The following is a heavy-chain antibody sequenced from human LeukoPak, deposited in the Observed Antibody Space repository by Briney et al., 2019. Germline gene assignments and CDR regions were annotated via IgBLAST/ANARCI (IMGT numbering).Heavy chain of an antibody. J-gene: IGHJ6*02. Sequence: GGSLTLSRGASGYSLSSYGMHWVRQAPGKGLVWVSRINGAGTTTTYADSVKGRFTISRDNAKNTLSLEMDSLRVEDTAVYYCIRGVSGYYSYYAMDVWGQGTTVIVSS. CDR2: INGAGTTT. CDR1: GYSLSSYG. CDR3: IRGVSGYYSYYAMDV. D-gene: IGHD1-26*01. V-gene: IGHV3-74*01.